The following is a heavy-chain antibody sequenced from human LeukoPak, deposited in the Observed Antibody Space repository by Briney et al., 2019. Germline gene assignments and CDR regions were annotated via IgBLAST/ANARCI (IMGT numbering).Heavy chain of an antibody. CDR1: GFTSSRHW. J-gene: IGHJ4*02. V-gene: IGHV3-7*01. CDR2: IKEDASEE. D-gene: IGHD6-25*01. CDR3: AIAAGWELGY. Sequence: PGGSLRLSCEVSGFTSSRHWMSWVRQTPEKGLEWVANIKEDASEENYVDSVKGRFTISRDNAKNSLYLQMNSLRAEDTAVYYCAIAAGWELGYWGQGTLVTVSS.